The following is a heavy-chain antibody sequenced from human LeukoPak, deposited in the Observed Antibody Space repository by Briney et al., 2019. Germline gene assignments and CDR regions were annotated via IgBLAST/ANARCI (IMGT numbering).Heavy chain of an antibody. V-gene: IGHV4-39*01. CDR2: ISYSGST. CDR1: GGSISSSSYY. J-gene: IGHJ4*02. Sequence: SETLSLTCTVSGGSISSSSYYWGWIRQPPGKGLEWIGSISYSGSTYHNPSLKSRVTISVDTSKNQFSLNLSSVTAADTAVYYCARGDTAMGWWDYWGQGTLVTVSS. CDR3: ARGDTAMGWWDY. D-gene: IGHD5-18*01.